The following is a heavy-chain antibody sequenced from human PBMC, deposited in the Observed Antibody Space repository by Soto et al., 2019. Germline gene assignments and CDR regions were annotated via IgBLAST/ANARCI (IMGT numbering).Heavy chain of an antibody. J-gene: IGHJ2*01. CDR2: INPDGRGT. CDR1: GFTFSSYW. CDR3: ARVGQGAWYFDL. D-gene: IGHD1-26*01. Sequence: EVQLVESGGGLVQPGGSLTLSCAASGFTFSSYWMHWVRQAPGKGVVWVSRINPDGRGTNYADSVKGRFTISRDNAKETLYLQMNSLRPEDTAVYYCARVGQGAWYFDLWGRGTLVTVSS. V-gene: IGHV3-74*01.